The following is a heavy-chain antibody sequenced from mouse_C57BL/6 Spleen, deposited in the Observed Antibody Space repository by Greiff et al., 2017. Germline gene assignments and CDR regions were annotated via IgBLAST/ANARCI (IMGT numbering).Heavy chain of an antibody. D-gene: IGHD1-1*01. Sequence: EVQLQQSGPELVKPGASVKISCKASGYTFTDYYMNWVKQSHGKSLEWIGDINPNNGGTSYNQKFKGKATLTVDKSSSTAYMELRSLTSEDSAVYYGARDLYYGSSYGYFDVWGTGTTVTVAS. V-gene: IGHV1-26*01. J-gene: IGHJ1*03. CDR1: GYTFTDYY. CDR3: ARDLYYGSSYGYFDV. CDR2: INPNNGGT.